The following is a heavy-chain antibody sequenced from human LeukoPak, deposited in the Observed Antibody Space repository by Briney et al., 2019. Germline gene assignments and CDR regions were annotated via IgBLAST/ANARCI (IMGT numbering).Heavy chain of an antibody. D-gene: IGHD3-22*01. Sequence: GGSLRLSCAASGFTFSSYGMHWVRQAPGKGLEWVAFIRYDGSNKYYADSVKGRFTISRDNSKNTLYLQMNSLRAEDTAVYYCAKDEAPYDSSGFDYWSQGILVTVSS. J-gene: IGHJ4*02. CDR3: AKDEAPYDSSGFDY. CDR2: IRYDGSNK. V-gene: IGHV3-30*02. CDR1: GFTFSSYG.